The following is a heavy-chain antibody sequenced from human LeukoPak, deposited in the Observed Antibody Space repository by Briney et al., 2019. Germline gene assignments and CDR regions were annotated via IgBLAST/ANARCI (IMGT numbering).Heavy chain of an antibody. CDR1: GFTLSHCP. D-gene: IGHD3-10*01. CDR3: TRDGRQYYGSGNYYSKDALDL. J-gene: IGHJ3*01. CDR2: ISHTGSAV. Sequence: GGSVRLSCVASGFTLSHCPMNGVREAQGKGGEGGSYISHTGSAVSSADSVKGRYTISRDNAKNSLFLQMNSLRAEDPAVYYCTRDGRQYYGSGNYYSKDALDLWGQGTMVTVSS. V-gene: IGHV3-48*03.